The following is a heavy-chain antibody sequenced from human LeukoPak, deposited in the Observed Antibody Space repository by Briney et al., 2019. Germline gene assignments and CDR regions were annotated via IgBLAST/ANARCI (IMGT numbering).Heavy chain of an antibody. CDR3: AKGWRYFDWSASSIPHY. Sequence: PGGTLRLSCAASGFTFSSYGMSWVRQAPGKGLEWVSGVIGSGGTTYYADSVKGRFTISRDNSKDTLFLRMSSLRAADTAVYYCAKGWRYFDWSASSIPHYWGQGTLVTVSS. V-gene: IGHV3-23*01. CDR2: VIGSGGTT. CDR1: GFTFSSYG. J-gene: IGHJ4*02. D-gene: IGHD3-9*01.